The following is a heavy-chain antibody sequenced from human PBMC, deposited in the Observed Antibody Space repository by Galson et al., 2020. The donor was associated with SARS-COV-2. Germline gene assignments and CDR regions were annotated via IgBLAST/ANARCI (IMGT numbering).Heavy chain of an antibody. CDR3: AGRRKQWLVQEGDWFDP. D-gene: IGHD6-19*01. Sequence: ETSETLSPTCTVSGGSISSYYWSWIRQPPGKGLEWIGYISYSGSTNYNPSLKSRVTISVDTSKNQFSLKLSSVTAADTAVYYCAGRRKQWLVQEGDWFDPWGQGTLVTVSS. V-gene: IGHV4-59*08. J-gene: IGHJ5*02. CDR2: ISYSGST. CDR1: GGSISSYY.